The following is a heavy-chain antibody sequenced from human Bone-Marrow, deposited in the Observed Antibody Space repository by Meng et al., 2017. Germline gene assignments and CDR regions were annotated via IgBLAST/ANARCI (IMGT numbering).Heavy chain of an antibody. CDR2: IYHGGDT. V-gene: IGHV4/OR15-8*02. J-gene: IGHJ4*02. CDR1: GGSISSIDW. Sequence: QVRLQEAGPGLWKPSGALSLTWVVYGGSISSIDWWSWVRQPPGKGLEWIGEIYHGGDTNYNPSLKSRVTIAIDKSKNQFSLKLSSVTAADTAVYYCASWIYSCGWQWGQGALVTVSS. D-gene: IGHD6-19*01. CDR3: ASWIYSCGWQ.